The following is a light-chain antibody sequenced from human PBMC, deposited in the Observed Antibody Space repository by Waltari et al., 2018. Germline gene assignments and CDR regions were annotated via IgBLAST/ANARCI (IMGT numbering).Light chain of an antibody. CDR1: SSDVGAYNY. J-gene: IGLJ1*01. V-gene: IGLV2-14*03. CDR2: DVS. Sequence: QSALTQPASVSGSPGQSITISCTGTSSDVGAYNYVSWHQQHPGKAPKLMIYDVSNRPAGVSSRFSCSTSGNTASLTISWLQAEDEADYYCSSYTRSITLPYVFGTGTKVTVL. CDR3: SSYTRSITLPYV.